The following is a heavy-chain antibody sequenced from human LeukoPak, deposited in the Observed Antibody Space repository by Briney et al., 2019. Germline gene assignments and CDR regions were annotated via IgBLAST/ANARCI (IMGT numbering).Heavy chain of an antibody. CDR2: IKAXXSXK. J-gene: IGHJ4*02. V-gene: IGHV3-7*03. CDR3: AYRNNFEY. CDR1: GXXXXXHW. D-gene: IGHD1-26*01. Sequence: GGSLRLSCAAXGXXXXXHWMNXXXXXPGXGVEWVANIKAXXSXKYYVDSVKGRFTISRDDAKRTVDLQMDNLRAEDTAIYYCAYRNNFEYWGQGALVTVSS.